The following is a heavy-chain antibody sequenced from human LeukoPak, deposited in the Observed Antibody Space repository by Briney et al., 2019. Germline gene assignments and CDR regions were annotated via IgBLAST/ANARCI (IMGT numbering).Heavy chain of an antibody. CDR3: AAEPEWLRLPHDY. D-gene: IGHD5-12*01. CDR2: ISYDGSNK. Sequence: PGGSLRLSCAASGFTFSSYAMHWVRQAPGKGLEWVAVISYDGSNKYYADSVKGRFTISRDNSKNTLYLQTNSLRAEDTAVYYCAAEPEWLRLPHDYWGQGTLVTVSS. CDR1: GFTFSSYA. J-gene: IGHJ4*02. V-gene: IGHV3-30-3*01.